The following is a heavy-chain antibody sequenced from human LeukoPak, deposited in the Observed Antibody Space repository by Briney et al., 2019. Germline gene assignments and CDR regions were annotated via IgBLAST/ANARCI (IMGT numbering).Heavy chain of an antibody. J-gene: IGHJ5*02. CDR1: GFTFSTYA. Sequence: GGSLRLSCSASGFTFSTYAMHWVRQAPGKGLEYVSAISSNGGSTYYADSVKGRFTISRDNSKNTLYLQMSSLRAEDTAVYYCVKDQRGYYGSGSSFDPWGLGTLVTVSS. V-gene: IGHV3-64D*06. CDR3: VKDQRGYYGSGSSFDP. CDR2: ISSNGGST. D-gene: IGHD3-10*01.